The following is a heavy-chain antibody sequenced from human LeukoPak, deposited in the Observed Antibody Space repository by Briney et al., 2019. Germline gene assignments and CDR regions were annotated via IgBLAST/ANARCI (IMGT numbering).Heavy chain of an antibody. Sequence: GGSLRLSCVTSGLIFSTYALSWVRQAPGKGLEWVSTIHKSGGTTTYTDSVKGRFTISRDNSKNTLYLQMNSLRAEDTAVYYCARSSTSCFDYWGQGTLVTVSS. CDR3: ARSSTSCFDY. J-gene: IGHJ4*02. V-gene: IGHV3-23*01. CDR1: GLIFSTYA. CDR2: IHKSGGTT. D-gene: IGHD2-2*01.